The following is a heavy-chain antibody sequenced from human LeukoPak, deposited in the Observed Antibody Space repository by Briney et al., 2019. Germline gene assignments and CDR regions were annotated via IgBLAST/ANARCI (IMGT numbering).Heavy chain of an antibody. V-gene: IGHV1-58*01. Sequence: GPSVKVSCKASGFTFTSSAVQWVRQARGQRLEWIGWIVVGSGNTNYAQKFQERVTITRDMSTSTAYMELSSLRSEDTAVYYCAADYDYYGSGSYYGNYYYGMDVWGKGTTVTVSS. J-gene: IGHJ6*04. D-gene: IGHD3-10*01. CDR2: IVVGSGNT. CDR1: GFTFTSSA. CDR3: AADYDYYGSGSYYGNYYYGMDV.